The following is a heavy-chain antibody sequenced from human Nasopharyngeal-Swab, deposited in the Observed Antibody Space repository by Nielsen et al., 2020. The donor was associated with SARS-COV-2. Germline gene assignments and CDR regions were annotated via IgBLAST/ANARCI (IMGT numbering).Heavy chain of an antibody. Sequence: GESLKISCAASGFTFSSYDMHWVRQATGEGLEWVSAIGTAGDQYYPGSVSGRLNISSENANNSLYLQMNSLGAGDTAVYYCARGRYCSGGSCGAYLVVRGKGTTVTVSS. CDR3: ARGRYCSGGSCGAYLVV. CDR1: GFTFSSYD. V-gene: IGHV3-13*05. CDR2: IGTAGDQ. D-gene: IGHD2-15*01. J-gene: IGHJ6*03.